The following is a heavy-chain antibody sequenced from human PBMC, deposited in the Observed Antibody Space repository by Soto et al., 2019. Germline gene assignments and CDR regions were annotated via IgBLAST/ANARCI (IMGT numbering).Heavy chain of an antibody. CDR3: ARVQFAAWFDP. Sequence: QVQLQESGPGLVKPSETLSLTCTVSGGSISSYYWSWIRQPPGKGLEWIGYIYYSGSTNYNPSLKSRVTISVDTSKNQFSLKLSSVTAADTAVYYCARVQFAAWFDPWGQGTLVTVSS. D-gene: IGHD3-16*01. CDR1: GGSISSYY. V-gene: IGHV4-59*01. CDR2: IYYSGST. J-gene: IGHJ5*02.